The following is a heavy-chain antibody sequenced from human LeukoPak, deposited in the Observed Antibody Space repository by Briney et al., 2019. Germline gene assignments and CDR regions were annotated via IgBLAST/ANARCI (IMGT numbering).Heavy chain of an antibody. D-gene: IGHD6-13*01. V-gene: IGHV3-48*01. CDR1: GFIFSSYS. J-gene: IGHJ4*02. CDR2: ISSSSSTI. Sequence: GGSLRLSCAASGFIFSSYSMNWVRQAPGKGLKWVSYISSSSSTIYYADSVKGRFTISRDNAKNSLYLQMNSLRAEDTAVYYCARVAEAAAFDSWGQGTLVTVSS. CDR3: ARVAEAAAFDS.